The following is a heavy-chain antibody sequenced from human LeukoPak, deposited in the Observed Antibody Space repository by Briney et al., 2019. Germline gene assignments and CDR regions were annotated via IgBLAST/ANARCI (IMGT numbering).Heavy chain of an antibody. J-gene: IGHJ4*02. CDR1: GGSMSSNSYY. CDR2: IFYSGST. V-gene: IGHV4-39*01. D-gene: IGHD4-11*01. Sequence: SETLSLTCIVSGGSMSSNSYYWGWIRQPPGTGLEWIGNIFYSGSTYYSPSLKSRVTISVDTSKNQFSLKLSSVTAADTAVYYCVSLRERSYYARGFDYWGQGTLVTVSS. CDR3: VSLRERSYYARGFDY.